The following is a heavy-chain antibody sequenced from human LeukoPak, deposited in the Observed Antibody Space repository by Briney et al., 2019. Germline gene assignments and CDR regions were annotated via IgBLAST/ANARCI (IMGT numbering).Heavy chain of an antibody. D-gene: IGHD6-13*01. V-gene: IGHV3-21*01. Sequence: GGSLRLSCAASGFNFNTYWMSWVRQAPGKGLEWVSYISSTSSYKYYADSVKGRFTVSRDNAKNSLYLQMNSLRAEDTAVYYCASGTGIAAFDYWGQGTLVTVSS. CDR1: GFNFNTYW. CDR2: ISSTSSYK. CDR3: ASGTGIAAFDY. J-gene: IGHJ4*02.